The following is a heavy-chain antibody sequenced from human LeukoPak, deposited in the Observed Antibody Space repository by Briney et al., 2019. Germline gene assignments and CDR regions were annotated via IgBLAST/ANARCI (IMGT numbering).Heavy chain of an antibody. CDR3: ARGNILSGYCFDF. D-gene: IGHD3-9*01. CDR2: IHYTGAT. CDR1: GGSITGYY. J-gene: IGHJ4*02. Sequence: PSETLSLTCAVYGGSITGYYWSWIRQPPGKGLEWVGEIHYTGATSYNPSLKSRATISIDTSKNQVSLKLSSVTAADTAVYYCARGNILSGYCFDFWGQGALVTVS. V-gene: IGHV4-34*01.